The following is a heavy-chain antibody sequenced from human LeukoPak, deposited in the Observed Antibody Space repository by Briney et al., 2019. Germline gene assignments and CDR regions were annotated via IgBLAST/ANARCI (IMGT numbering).Heavy chain of an antibody. CDR1: GFTFSSYS. D-gene: IGHD5-18*01. CDR3: AKVRYSYGSSDY. J-gene: IGHJ4*02. Sequence: GGSLRLSCAASGFTFSSYSMNWVRQAPGKGLEWVAVISYDGSNKYYADSVKGRFTISRDNSKNTLYLQMNSLRAEDTAVYYCAKVRYSYGSSDYWGQGTLVTVSS. CDR2: ISYDGSNK. V-gene: IGHV3-30*18.